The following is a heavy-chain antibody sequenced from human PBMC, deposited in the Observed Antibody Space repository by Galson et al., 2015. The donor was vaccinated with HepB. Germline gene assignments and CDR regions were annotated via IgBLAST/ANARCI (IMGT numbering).Heavy chain of an antibody. Sequence: SVKVSCKASGGTFSSYAISWVRQAPGQGLEWMGGIIPIFGTANYAQKFQGRVTITADESTSTAYMELSSLRSEDTAVYYCALTGTGEDWFDPWGQGTLVTVSS. CDR2: IIPIFGTA. CDR3: ALTGTGEDWFDP. V-gene: IGHV1-69*13. CDR1: GGTFSSYA. J-gene: IGHJ5*02. D-gene: IGHD1/OR15-1a*01.